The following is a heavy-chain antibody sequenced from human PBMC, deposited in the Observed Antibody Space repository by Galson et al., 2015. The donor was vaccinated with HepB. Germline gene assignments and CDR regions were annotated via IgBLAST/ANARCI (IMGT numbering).Heavy chain of an antibody. CDR3: AKDNRYSSGWVRSHFDY. CDR1: GFTFSSYA. J-gene: IGHJ4*02. V-gene: IGHV3-23*01. CDR2: ISGSGGST. Sequence: LRLSCAASGFTFSSYAMSWVRQAPGKGLEWVSAISGSGGSTYYADSVKGRFTISRDNSKNTLYLQMNSLRAEDTAVYYCAKDNRYSSGWVRSHFDYWGQGTLVTVSS. D-gene: IGHD6-19*01.